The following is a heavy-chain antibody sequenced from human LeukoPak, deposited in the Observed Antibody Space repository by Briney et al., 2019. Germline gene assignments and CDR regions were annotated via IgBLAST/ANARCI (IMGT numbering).Heavy chain of an antibody. V-gene: IGHV4-59*01. J-gene: IGHJ4*02. CDR1: GGSLSSYY. D-gene: IGHD2-2*02. Sequence: PSETLSLTCTVSGGSLSSYYWSWIRQPPGKGLEWIGYIYYSGSTNYNPSLKSRVTISVDTSKNQFSLKLSSVTAADTAVYYCARGYPSRYYFDYWGQGTLVTVSS. CDR2: IYYSGST. CDR3: ARGYPSRYYFDY.